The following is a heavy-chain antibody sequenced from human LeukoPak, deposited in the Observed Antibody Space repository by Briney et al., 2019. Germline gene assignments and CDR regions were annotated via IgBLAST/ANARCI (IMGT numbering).Heavy chain of an antibody. J-gene: IGHJ4*02. CDR1: GYTFTSYD. CDR2: MNPNSGNT. CDR3: ARSGGGSYWYYFDY. D-gene: IGHD1-26*01. V-gene: IGHV1-8*01. Sequence: ASVKVSCKASGYTFTSYDINWVRQATGQGLEWMGWMNPNSGNTGYAQKLQGRVTMTTDTSTSTAYMELRSLRSDDTAVYYCARSGGGSYWYYFDYWGQGTLVTVPS.